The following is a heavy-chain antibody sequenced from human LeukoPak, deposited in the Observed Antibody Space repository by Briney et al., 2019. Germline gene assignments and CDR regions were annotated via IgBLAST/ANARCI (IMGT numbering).Heavy chain of an antibody. CDR1: GFTFSSYA. V-gene: IGHV3-30*01. CDR3: ARCMIVGATISPFDY. J-gene: IGHJ4*02. Sequence: GGSLRLSCAASGFTFSSYAMHWVRQAPGKGLEWGAVISYDGSNKYYADSVKGRFTISRDNSKNTLYLQMNSLRAEDTAVYYCARCMIVGATISPFDYWGQGTLVTVSS. D-gene: IGHD1-26*01. CDR2: ISYDGSNK.